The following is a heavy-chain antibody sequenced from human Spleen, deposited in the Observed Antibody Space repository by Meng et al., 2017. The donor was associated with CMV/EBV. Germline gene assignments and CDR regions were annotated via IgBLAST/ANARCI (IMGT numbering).Heavy chain of an antibody. CDR2: ISYDGSNK. D-gene: IGHD6-19*01. Sequence: ASGFSFRSYAMHWGRQAPGKGLEWVAVISYDGSNKYYADSVKGRFTISRDNSKNTLYLQMNSLRAEDTAVYYCARPGGSSGWPFDYWGQGTLVTVSS. CDR1: GFSFRSYA. J-gene: IGHJ4*02. CDR3: ARPGGSSGWPFDY. V-gene: IGHV3-30*04.